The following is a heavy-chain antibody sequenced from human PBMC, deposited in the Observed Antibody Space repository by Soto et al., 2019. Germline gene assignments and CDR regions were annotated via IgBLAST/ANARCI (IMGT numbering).Heavy chain of an antibody. CDR1: GGTFSSYT. CDR2: IIPILGIA. D-gene: IGHD3-22*01. CDR3: ARDDYYDSSGYYSGSAFDI. V-gene: IGHV1-69*08. Sequence: QVQLVQSGAEVKKPGSSVKVSCKASGGTFSSYTISWVRQAPGQGLEWMGRIIPILGIANYAQKFQGRVTITADKSTSTSNMELSSLRSEDTAVYYCARDDYYDSSGYYSGSAFDIWGQGTMVTVSS. J-gene: IGHJ3*02.